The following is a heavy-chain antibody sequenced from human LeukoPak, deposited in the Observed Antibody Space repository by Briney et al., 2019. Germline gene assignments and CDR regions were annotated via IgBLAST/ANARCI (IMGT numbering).Heavy chain of an antibody. D-gene: IGHD6-19*01. Sequence: SETLSLTCTVSGGSISSYYWSWIRLPPGKGLEWIGCVYYSGSTNYNPSLKSRVTISVDTSKNQFSLKLSSVTAADTAVYYCARSSAWRNFDYWGQGTLVTVSS. CDR1: GGSISSYY. CDR3: ARSSAWRNFDY. J-gene: IGHJ4*02. V-gene: IGHV4-59*01. CDR2: VYYSGST.